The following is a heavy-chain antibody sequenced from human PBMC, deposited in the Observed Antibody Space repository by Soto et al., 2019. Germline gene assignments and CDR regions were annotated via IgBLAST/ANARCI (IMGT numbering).Heavy chain of an antibody. Sequence: QVQLVQSGAEVKKRGSSVKVSCKAPGGTFSNYAIDWVRLAPGRGLECMGGIVPIFGTTYYTQKFQSRATIIADDSTTTAYWEMSSLRSEDTAIYYCARVAAVDGLYSYHGLDVWGQGTAVTVSS. J-gene: IGHJ6*02. CDR1: GGTFSNYA. CDR3: ARVAAVDGLYSYHGLDV. V-gene: IGHV1-69*12. CDR2: IVPIFGTT. D-gene: IGHD5-12*01.